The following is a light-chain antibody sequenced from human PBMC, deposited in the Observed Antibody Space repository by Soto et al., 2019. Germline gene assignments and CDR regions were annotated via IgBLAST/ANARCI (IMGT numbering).Light chain of an antibody. Sequence: DIQMTQSPSTLSASVGDRVIITCRASQNINTWLAWYQQKPGKAPNLLIYDASTLQSGVPLRFSGSGSGTEFPLTISSLQPDDFATYYCQQYNSYWYTFGQGTRLEIK. CDR1: QNINTW. V-gene: IGKV1-5*01. J-gene: IGKJ2*01. CDR3: QQYNSYWYT. CDR2: DAS.